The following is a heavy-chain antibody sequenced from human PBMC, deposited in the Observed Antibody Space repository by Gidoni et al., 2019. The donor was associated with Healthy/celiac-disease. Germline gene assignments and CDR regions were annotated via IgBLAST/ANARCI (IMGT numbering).Heavy chain of an antibody. CDR2: IYPGDSDT. V-gene: IGHV5-51*01. J-gene: IGHJ5*02. CDR3: ARLHQDWFDP. D-gene: IGHD2-2*01. Sequence: GIIYPGDSDTRYSPSFQGQVTISADKSISTAYLQWSSLKASDTAMYYCARLHQDWFDPWGQGTLVTVSS.